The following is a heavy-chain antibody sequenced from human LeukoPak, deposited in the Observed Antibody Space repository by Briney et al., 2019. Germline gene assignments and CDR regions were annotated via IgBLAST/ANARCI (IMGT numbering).Heavy chain of an antibody. J-gene: IGHJ4*02. Sequence: GESLKISCKGSGYSFTSYWSGWVRQMPGKGLVWMGIIYPGDSDTRYSPSFQGQVTISADKSISTAYLQWSSLKASDTAMYYCARGPFVARPHFDYWGQGTLVTVSS. D-gene: IGHD2-21*01. CDR2: IYPGDSDT. V-gene: IGHV5-51*01. CDR1: GYSFTSYW. CDR3: ARGPFVARPHFDY.